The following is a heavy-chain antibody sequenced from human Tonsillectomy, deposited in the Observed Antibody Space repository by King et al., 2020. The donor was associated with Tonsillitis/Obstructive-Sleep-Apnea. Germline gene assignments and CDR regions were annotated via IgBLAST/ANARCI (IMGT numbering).Heavy chain of an antibody. V-gene: IGHV4-59*01. CDR2: IYYSGRN. D-gene: IGHD6-13*01. CDR1: GDSISRYY. CDR3: ARTLAAPGMENFYYMDV. Sequence: VQLQESGPGLVKPSETLSLTCAVSGDSISRYYWSWIRQPPGKGLEWIGYIYYSGRNNYKASLKSRVTISVDTSKTQFSLKLNSVTAADTAVYYCARTLAAPGMENFYYMDVWGKGITVTVSS. J-gene: IGHJ6*03.